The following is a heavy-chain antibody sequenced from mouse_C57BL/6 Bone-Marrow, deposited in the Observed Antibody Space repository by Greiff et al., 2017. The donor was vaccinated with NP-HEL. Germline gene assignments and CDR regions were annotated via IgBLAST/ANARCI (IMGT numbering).Heavy chain of an antibody. CDR2: IDPETGGT. J-gene: IGHJ2*01. D-gene: IGHD1-1*01. CDR3: RESLYYGSSYVGVYYFDY. Sequence: QVHVKQSGAELVRPGASVTLSCKASGYTFTDYEMHWVKQTPVHGLEWIGAIDPETGGTAYNQKFKGKAILTADKSSSTAYMELRSLTSEDSAVYYCRESLYYGSSYVGVYYFDYWGQGTTLTVSS. V-gene: IGHV1-15*01. CDR1: GYTFTDYE.